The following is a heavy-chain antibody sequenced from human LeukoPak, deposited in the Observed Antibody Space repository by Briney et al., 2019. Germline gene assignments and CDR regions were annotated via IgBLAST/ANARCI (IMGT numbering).Heavy chain of an antibody. D-gene: IGHD3-9*01. Sequence: PGGSLRLSCAASGFTFSSYAMSWVRQAPGKGLEWVSAFSGSVGSTYYADSVTGRFTISRDNSKNTLYLQMNSLRAEDTAVYYCAKDGVYYDILTGYYSLPFDYWGQGTLVTVSS. CDR3: AKDGVYYDILTGYYSLPFDY. CDR2: FSGSVGST. J-gene: IGHJ4*02. CDR1: GFTFSSYA. V-gene: IGHV3-23*01.